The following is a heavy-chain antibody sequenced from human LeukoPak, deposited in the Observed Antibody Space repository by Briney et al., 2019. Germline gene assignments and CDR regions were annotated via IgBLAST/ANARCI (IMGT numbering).Heavy chain of an antibody. J-gene: IGHJ3*02. CDR3: ARDYYDSSGYYPDAFDI. CDR1: GFTFSSYA. Sequence: GSLRLSCAASGFTFSSYAMHWVRQAPGKGLEYVSAISSNGGSTYYANSVKGRFTISRDNSKNTLYLQMGSLRAEDMAVYYCARDYYDSSGYYPDAFDIWGQGTMVTVSS. V-gene: IGHV3-64*01. CDR2: ISSNGGST. D-gene: IGHD3-22*01.